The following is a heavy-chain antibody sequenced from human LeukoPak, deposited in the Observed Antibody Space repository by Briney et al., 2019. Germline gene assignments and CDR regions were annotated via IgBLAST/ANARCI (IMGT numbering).Heavy chain of an antibody. Sequence: SETLSLTCAVYGGSFSGYYWSWLRQPPGKGLEWIGEINHSGSTNYNPSLKSRVTISVDTSKNQFSLKLSSVTAADTAVYYCARRFRYGLRLIDYWGQGTLVTVSS. D-gene: IGHD2-15*01. CDR2: INHSGST. J-gene: IGHJ4*02. CDR1: GGSFSGYY. CDR3: ARRFRYGLRLIDY. V-gene: IGHV4-34*01.